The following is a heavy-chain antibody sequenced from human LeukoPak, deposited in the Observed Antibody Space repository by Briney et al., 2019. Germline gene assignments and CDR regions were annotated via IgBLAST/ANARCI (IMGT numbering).Heavy chain of an antibody. V-gene: IGHV4-38-2*02. Sequence: SETLSLTCTVSGSSITGPYYWGWIRQPPGKGLEWIGSIYYSGSTYYNPSLKSRVTISVDTSKNRFSLKLSSVTAADTAVYYCASSSGSPSYYYYYMDVWGKGTTVTISS. CDR3: ASSSGSPSYYYYYMDV. J-gene: IGHJ6*03. CDR1: GSSITGPYY. D-gene: IGHD3-22*01. CDR2: IYYSGST.